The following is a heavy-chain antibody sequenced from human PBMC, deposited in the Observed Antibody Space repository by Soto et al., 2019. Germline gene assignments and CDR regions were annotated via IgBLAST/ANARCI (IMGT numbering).Heavy chain of an antibody. V-gene: IGHV4-39*01. Sequence: QLQLQESGPGLVKPSETLSLTCTVSGGSISSSSYYWGWIRQPPGKGLEWIGSIYYSGSTYYNPSLTSRVTISVDTSKNQFSLKLSSVTAADTAVYYCALRVAAAGHAFDIWGQGTMVTVSS. J-gene: IGHJ3*02. CDR3: ALRVAAAGHAFDI. CDR1: GGSISSSSYY. CDR2: IYYSGST. D-gene: IGHD6-13*01.